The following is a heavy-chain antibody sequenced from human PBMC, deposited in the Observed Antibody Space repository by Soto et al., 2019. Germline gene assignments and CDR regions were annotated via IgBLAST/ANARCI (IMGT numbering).Heavy chain of an antibody. CDR1: GFTFSNSA. J-gene: IGHJ6*02. CDR3: VKAAYFYYGMDV. V-gene: IGHV3-23*01. CDR2: LSGGGDST. D-gene: IGHD6-25*01. Sequence: EVQLLESGGSLVQPGGSLRLSCAASGFTFSNSAMTWVRQAPGQGLEWVSSLSGGGDSTYYADSVKGRFTISRDNFKNTLYLQMSSLRAEDTAVYYCVKAAYFYYGMDVWGQGTTVTVSS.